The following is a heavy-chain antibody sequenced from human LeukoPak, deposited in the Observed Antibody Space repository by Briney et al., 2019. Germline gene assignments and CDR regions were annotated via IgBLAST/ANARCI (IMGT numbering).Heavy chain of an antibody. V-gene: IGHV4-34*01. CDR3: ARGQIPMVRGVIITLYFDY. Sequence: SETLSLTCAVYGGSFSGYYWSWIRQPPGKGLEWIGEINHSGSTNYNPSLKSRVTISVDTSKNQFSLKLSSVTAADTAVYYCARGQIPMVRGVIITLYFDYWGQGTLVTVSS. J-gene: IGHJ4*02. CDR2: INHSGST. D-gene: IGHD3-10*01. CDR1: GGSFSGYY.